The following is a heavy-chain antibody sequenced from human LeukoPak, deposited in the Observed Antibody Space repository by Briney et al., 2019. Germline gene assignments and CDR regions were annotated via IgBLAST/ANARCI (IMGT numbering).Heavy chain of an antibody. D-gene: IGHD3-3*01. CDR2: ISSSSSYI. V-gene: IGHV3-21*01. CDR1: GFTFSSYI. CDR3: ARASFWSGYPLDY. J-gene: IGHJ4*02. Sequence: SGGSLRLSCAASGFTFSSYIMNWVRQAPGKGLEWVSSISSSSSYIYYADSVKGRFTISRDNAKNSLYLQMNSLRAEDTAVYYCARASFWSGYPLDYWGQGTLVTVSS.